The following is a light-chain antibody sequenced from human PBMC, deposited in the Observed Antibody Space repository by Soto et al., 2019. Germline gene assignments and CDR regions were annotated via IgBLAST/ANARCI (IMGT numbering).Light chain of an antibody. Sequence: QSALTQPASVSGSPGQSITISCTGTSSDVGGYNYVSWYQQHPGKAPKLMIYDVSNRPSGVSNRFSGSKSGNTASLTISGLQAEDEADYYCSSFRSSNTHAFGTGTKLTVL. J-gene: IGLJ1*01. CDR3: SSFRSSNTHA. CDR1: SSDVGGYNY. CDR2: DVS. V-gene: IGLV2-14*01.